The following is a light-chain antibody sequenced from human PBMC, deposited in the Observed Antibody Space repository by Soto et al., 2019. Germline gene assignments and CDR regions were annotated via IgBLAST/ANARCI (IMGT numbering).Light chain of an antibody. CDR2: DVS. V-gene: IGLV2-14*01. CDR1: ISDVGGYDN. J-gene: IGLJ1*01. Sequence: QSALTQPASVSGSPGQSITISCTGTISDVGGYDNVSWYQQHPGKAPKLMIYDVSNRPSGVSNRFSGSKSGNTASLTISGLQADDEADYYCSSYTTSSTYVFGTGTKLTVL. CDR3: SSYTTSSTYV.